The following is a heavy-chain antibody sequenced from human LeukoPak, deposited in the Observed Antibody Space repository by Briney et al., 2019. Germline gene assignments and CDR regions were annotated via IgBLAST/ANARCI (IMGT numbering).Heavy chain of an antibody. D-gene: IGHD6-19*01. CDR3: ARGIAVANLDY. CDR2: ISSSSTYT. V-gene: IGHV3-21*01. CDR1: GFTFSTYT. J-gene: IGHJ4*02. Sequence: KPGGSLRLSCAASGFTFSTYTLNWVRQAPEKGLEWVSSISSSSTYTYYADSVKGRFTISRDNAKNSLYLQMNSLRAEDTAVYYCARGIAVANLDYWGQGTLVTVSS.